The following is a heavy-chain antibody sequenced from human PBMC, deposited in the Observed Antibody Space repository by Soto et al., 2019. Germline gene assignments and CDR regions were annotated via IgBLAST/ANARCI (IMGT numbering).Heavy chain of an antibody. D-gene: IGHD7-27*01. J-gene: IGHJ2*01. Sequence: QVQLVQSGAEVKKPGASVKVSCKASGYTFTSYAMHWVRQAPGQRLEWMGWINAGNGNTEYSQKFQGRVTITRDTSASTAYMELSSLRSEDTAVYYCARGGWGSYWYFDLWGRGTLVTVSS. CDR1: GYTFTSYA. V-gene: IGHV1-3*01. CDR3: ARGGWGSYWYFDL. CDR2: INAGNGNT.